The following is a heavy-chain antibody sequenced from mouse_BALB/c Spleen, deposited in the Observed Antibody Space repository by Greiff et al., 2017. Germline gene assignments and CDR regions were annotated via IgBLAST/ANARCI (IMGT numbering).Heavy chain of an antibody. D-gene: IGHD1-1*01. V-gene: IGHV5-12-1*01. CDR1: GFAFSSYD. J-gene: IGHJ3*01. CDR2: ISSGGGST. CDR3: ASLLITSEGFAY. Sequence: EVKLMESGGGLVKPGGSLKLSCAASGFAFSSYDMSWVRQTPEKRLEWVAYISSGGGSTYYPDTVKGRFTISRDNAKNTLYLQMSSLKSEDTAMYYCASLLITSEGFAYWGQGTLVTVSA.